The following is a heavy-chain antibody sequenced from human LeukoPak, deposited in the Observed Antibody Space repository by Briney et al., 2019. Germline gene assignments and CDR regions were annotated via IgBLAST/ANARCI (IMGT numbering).Heavy chain of an antibody. D-gene: IGHD4/OR15-4a*01. J-gene: IGHJ6*02. CDR1: GFIFSSYV. CDR3: ATQVLNPYSYSYAMDV. Sequence: GGSLRLSCAASGFIFSSYVMNWVRQAPGKGLEWVSGISGNGKSTYYADSVKGRFTISRDNSKNTPFLQMNSRRAEDTALYYCATQVLNPYSYSYAMDVWGQGTTVTVSS. V-gene: IGHV3-23*01. CDR2: ISGNGKST.